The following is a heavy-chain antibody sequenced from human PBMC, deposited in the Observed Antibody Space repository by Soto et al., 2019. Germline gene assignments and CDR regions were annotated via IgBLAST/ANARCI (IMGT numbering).Heavy chain of an antibody. D-gene: IGHD4-17*01. J-gene: IGHJ6*02. V-gene: IGHV1-69*13. Sequence: SVKVSRKASGGTFSSYAISWVRQAPGQGLEWMGGIIPIFGTANYAQKFQGRVTITADESTSTAYMELSNLRSEDTAVYYCARQNTVTTYINYYGMDVWGQGTTVTVSS. CDR3: ARQNTVTTYINYYGMDV. CDR1: GGTFSSYA. CDR2: IIPIFGTA.